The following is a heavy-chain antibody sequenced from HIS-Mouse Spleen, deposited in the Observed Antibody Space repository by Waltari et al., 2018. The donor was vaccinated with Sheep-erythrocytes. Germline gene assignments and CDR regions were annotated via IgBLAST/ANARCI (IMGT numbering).Heavy chain of an antibody. J-gene: IGHJ4*02. V-gene: IGHV3-21*01. CDR2: MSSISSYI. CDR3: ARVASGATFDY. D-gene: IGHD1-26*01. Sequence: EVQLVESGGGLVKPGGSLRLSCAASGFTFSSYSMNWVRQAPGKGVEWVSSMSSISSYIYYADSVKGRFTISRDNAKNSLYLQMNSLRAEDTAVYYCARVASGATFDYWGQGTLVTVSS. CDR1: GFTFSSYS.